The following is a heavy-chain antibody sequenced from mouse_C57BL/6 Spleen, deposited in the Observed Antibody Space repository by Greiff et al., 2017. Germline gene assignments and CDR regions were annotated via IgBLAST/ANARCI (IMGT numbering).Heavy chain of an antibody. J-gene: IGHJ2*01. CDR2: FSSGGSCI. V-gene: IGHV5-6*01. CDR1: GFTFSSYG. D-gene: IGHD1-1*01. Sequence: EVKLMQSGGDLVKPGGSLKLSCAASGFTFSSYGMSWVRQTPDKRLEWVATFSSGGSCIYYPDSVKGRFTICRDNAKNTRFRHISSLKSEDTAMYYCARLLRFDYWGQGTTGTVSS. CDR3: ARLLRFDY.